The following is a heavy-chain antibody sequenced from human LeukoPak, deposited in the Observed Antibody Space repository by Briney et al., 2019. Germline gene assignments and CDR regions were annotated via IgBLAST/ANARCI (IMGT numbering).Heavy chain of an antibody. Sequence: SVKVSCKASGGTFSSYAISWVRQAPGQGLEWMGGIIPIFGTANYAQKFQGRVTITADKSTSTAYMELSSLRSDDTAVYYCATSSGGGHSQHWGQGTLVSVSS. V-gene: IGHV1-69*06. CDR2: IIPIFGTA. J-gene: IGHJ1*01. CDR3: ATSSGGGHSQH. CDR1: GGTFSSYA. D-gene: IGHD6-19*01.